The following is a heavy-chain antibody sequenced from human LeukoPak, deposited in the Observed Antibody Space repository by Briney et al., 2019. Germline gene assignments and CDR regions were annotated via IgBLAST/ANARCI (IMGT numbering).Heavy chain of an antibody. CDR1: GFTFSSYG. J-gene: IGHJ5*02. CDR3: AKDGPDVDIVATMIYNWFDP. D-gene: IGHD5-12*01. V-gene: IGHV3-30*18. CDR2: ISYDGSNK. Sequence: PGRSLRLSCAASGFTFSSYGMHWVRQAPGKGLEWVAVISYDGSNKYYADSVKGRFTISRDNSKNTLYLQMNSLRAEDTAVYYCAKDGPDVDIVATMIYNWFDPWGQGTLVTVSS.